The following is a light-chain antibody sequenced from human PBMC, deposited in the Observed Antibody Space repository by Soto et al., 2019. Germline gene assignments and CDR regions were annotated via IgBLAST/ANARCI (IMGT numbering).Light chain of an antibody. CDR2: ENN. Sequence: QSVLTQPPSVSAAPGQKVTISCSGSSSNIGNNYVSWYQQLPGTAPTLLIYENNKRPSGIPDRFSGSKSGTSATLGITGLQTGDEADYYCGTWDSSLSAVVFGGGTKVTVL. J-gene: IGLJ2*01. CDR1: SSNIGNNY. CDR3: GTWDSSLSAVV. V-gene: IGLV1-51*02.